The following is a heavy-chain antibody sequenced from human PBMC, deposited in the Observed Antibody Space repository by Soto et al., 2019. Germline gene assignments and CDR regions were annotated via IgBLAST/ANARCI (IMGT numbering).Heavy chain of an antibody. CDR1: GFTFSSYS. J-gene: IGHJ4*02. Sequence: EVQLVESGGGLVQPGGSLRLSCAASGFTFSSYSMNWVRQAPGKGLEWVSYISSSSSTIYYADSVKGRFTISRDNAKNSLYLQMNSLRDEDTAVYYCAREGRYYDSSGYRTPFDYWGQGTLVTVSS. D-gene: IGHD3-22*01. CDR2: ISSSSSTI. CDR3: AREGRYYDSSGYRTPFDY. V-gene: IGHV3-48*02.